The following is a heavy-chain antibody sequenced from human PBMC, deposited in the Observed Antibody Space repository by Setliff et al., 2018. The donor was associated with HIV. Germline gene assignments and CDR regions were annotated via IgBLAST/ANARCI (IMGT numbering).Heavy chain of an antibody. CDR3: VHRVVWGGLDV. V-gene: IGHV2-5*01. D-gene: IGHD2-8*02. CDR2: IYWNDDK. J-gene: IGHJ6*02. CDR1: GFSLSTSGVG. Sequence: SGPTLVNPTQTLTLTCTFSGFSLSTSGVGVGWIRQPPGKALEWLALIYWNDDKHYSPSLKTRLSITKDTSKNQMVLTMTNMDPVDTATYYCVHRVVWGGLDVWGQGTTVTVSS.